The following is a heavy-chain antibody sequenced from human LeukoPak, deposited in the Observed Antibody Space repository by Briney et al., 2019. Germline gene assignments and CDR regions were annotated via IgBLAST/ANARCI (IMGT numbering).Heavy chain of an antibody. CDR1: GGSVSSGSYY. V-gene: IGHV4-61*01. Sequence: PSETLSLTCTVSGGSVSSGSYYWSWIRQPPGKGLEWIGYIYYSGGTNYNPSLKSRVTISVDTSKNQFSLKLSSVTAADTAVYYCARDHDGPYDYWGQGTLVTVSS. J-gene: IGHJ4*02. CDR3: ARDHDGPYDY. D-gene: IGHD2-8*01. CDR2: IYYSGGT.